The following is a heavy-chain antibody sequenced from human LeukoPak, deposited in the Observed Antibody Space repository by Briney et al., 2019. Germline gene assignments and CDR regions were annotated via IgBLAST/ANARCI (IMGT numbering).Heavy chain of an antibody. V-gene: IGHV1-2*02. D-gene: IGHD6-6*01. Sequence: ASVKVSCKASGYTFTGYYMHWVRQAPGQGLEWMGWINPNSGGTNYAQKFQGRVTMTRDTSISTAYMELSRLRSDDTAVYYCARDYSSSKGWFDPWGQGTLVTVSS. CDR3: ARDYSSSKGWFDP. CDR1: GYTFTGYY. CDR2: INPNSGGT. J-gene: IGHJ5*02.